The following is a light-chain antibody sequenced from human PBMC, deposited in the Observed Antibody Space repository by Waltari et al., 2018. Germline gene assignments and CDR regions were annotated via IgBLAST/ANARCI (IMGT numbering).Light chain of an antibody. CDR3: QHFKTYPIT. CDR1: QDINND. V-gene: IGKV1-13*02. J-gene: IGKJ5*01. Sequence: IQLTQSPSSLSASVGDRVTISCRASQDINNDLAWYQQKPGKAPKLLIYYASSLQSGVPSRFSGSGSGTDFTLTISSLQPEDFATYHCQHFKTYPITFGQGTRLEIK. CDR2: YAS.